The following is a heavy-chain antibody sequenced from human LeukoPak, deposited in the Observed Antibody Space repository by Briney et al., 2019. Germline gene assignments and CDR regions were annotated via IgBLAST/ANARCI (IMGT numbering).Heavy chain of an antibody. CDR1: GYTFTHQW. D-gene: IGHD3-10*01. CDR2: IYPRDSDT. CDR3: ARHSDVIGAI. V-gene: IGHV5-51*01. Sequence: GGSLLISFKASGYTFTHQWIGWVRQMSGRGLEWMGIIYPRDSDTIYSPSFQGHVTISADTSINTAYLEWSSLEASDTAIYYCARHSDVIGAIWGQGTLVTVSS. J-gene: IGHJ4*02.